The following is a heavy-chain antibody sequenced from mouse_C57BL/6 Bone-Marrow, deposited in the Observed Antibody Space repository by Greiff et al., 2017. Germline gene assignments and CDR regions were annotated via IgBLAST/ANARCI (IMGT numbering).Heavy chain of an antibody. CDR1: GFTFTDYY. CDR2: IRNKANGYTT. J-gene: IGHJ1*03. Sequence: EVQVVESGGGLVQPGGSLSLSCAASGFTFTDYYMSWVRQPPGKALEWLGFIRNKANGYTTEYSASVKGRFTISRDNSQSILYLQMNALRAEDSATYYCARPVHYDPHWYFDVWGTGTTVTVSS. V-gene: IGHV7-3*01. D-gene: IGHD2-4*01. CDR3: ARPVHYDPHWYFDV.